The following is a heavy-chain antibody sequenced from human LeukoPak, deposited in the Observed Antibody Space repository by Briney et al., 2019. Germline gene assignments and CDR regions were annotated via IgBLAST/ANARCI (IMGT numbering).Heavy chain of an antibody. CDR2: INNSGST. Sequence: PSETLSLTCAVYGGSFSGYYWRWIRQPPGKGLEWVGEINNSGSTNYNPSLKSRVTISVDTSKNQFSLKLSSVTAADTAVYYCARGPAAGTFDPCGQGTLVTVSS. CDR3: ARGPAAGTFDP. D-gene: IGHD6-13*01. J-gene: IGHJ5*02. V-gene: IGHV4-34*01. CDR1: GGSFSGYY.